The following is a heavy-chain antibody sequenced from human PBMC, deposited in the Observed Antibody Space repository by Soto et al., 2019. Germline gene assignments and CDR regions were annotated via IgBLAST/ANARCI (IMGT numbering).Heavy chain of an antibody. Sequence: EVQVLESGGGLVQPGGSLRLSCAASGFTFSNNAMTWVRQAPGRGLEWVSTISGRGDNTYYADSVKGRFTISRDNSKNTLNLQMNSLRAEDTAESYCAKGGWRSRSDYGGQGTLVTVSS. J-gene: IGHJ4*02. CDR2: ISGRGDNT. CDR3: AKGGWRSRSDY. D-gene: IGHD6-19*01. CDR1: GFTFSNNA. V-gene: IGHV3-23*01.